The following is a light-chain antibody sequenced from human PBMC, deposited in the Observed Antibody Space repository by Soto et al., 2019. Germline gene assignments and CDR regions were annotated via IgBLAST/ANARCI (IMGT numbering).Light chain of an antibody. J-gene: IGKJ1*01. CDR3: QQYNNWPRWT. V-gene: IGKV3-15*01. CDR1: QSVSSN. CDR2: GAS. Sequence: EIVLTQSRDTLSVSPGERATLSCRASQSVSSNLAWYQQKPGQAPRLLIYGASTRATGIPARFSGSGSGTEFTLTISSPQSEDFAVYYCQQYNNWPRWTFGQGTKVDIK.